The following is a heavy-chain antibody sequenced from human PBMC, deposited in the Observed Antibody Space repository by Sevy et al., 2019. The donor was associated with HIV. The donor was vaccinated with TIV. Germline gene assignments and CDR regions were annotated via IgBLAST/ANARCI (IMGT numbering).Heavy chain of an antibody. CDR3: AHETFGRFET. V-gene: IGHV3-7*01. Sequence: GGSLRLSCAASGFTFSANWMNWVRQAPGKGLEWVANIKADGSDKTYVDSVEGRFTISRDNAKDLLFLQMNSLRVEDTAVYYCAHETFGRFETWGQGTLVTVSS. J-gene: IGHJ4*02. D-gene: IGHD3-16*01. CDR1: GFTFSANW. CDR2: IKADGSDK.